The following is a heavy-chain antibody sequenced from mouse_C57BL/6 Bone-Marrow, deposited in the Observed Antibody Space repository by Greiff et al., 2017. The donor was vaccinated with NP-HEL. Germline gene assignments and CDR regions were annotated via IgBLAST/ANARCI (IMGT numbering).Heavy chain of an antibody. Sequence: QVQLKQSGSELRSPGSSVKLSCKDFDSEVFPIAYMSWVRQKPGHGFEWIGGILPSIGRTIYGEKFEDKATLDADTLSNTAYLELNSLTSEDSAIYYCARPGTVYYYGSSYWYFDVWGTGTTVTVSS. CDR1: DSEVFPIAY. V-gene: IGHV15-2*01. D-gene: IGHD1-1*01. J-gene: IGHJ1*03. CDR3: ARPGTVYYYGSSYWYFDV. CDR2: ILPSIGRT.